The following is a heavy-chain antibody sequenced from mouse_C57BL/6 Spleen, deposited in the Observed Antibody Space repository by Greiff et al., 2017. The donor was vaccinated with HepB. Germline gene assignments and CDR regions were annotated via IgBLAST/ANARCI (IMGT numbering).Heavy chain of an antibody. J-gene: IGHJ1*03. CDR3: ARYYGSSPWYFDV. Sequence: QVQLQQPGAELVMPGASVKLSCKASGYTFTSYWMHWVKQRPGQGLEWIGEIDPSDSYTNYNQKFKGKSTLTVDKSSSTAYMQRSSLTSEDSAVYYCARYYGSSPWYFDVWGTGTTVTVSS. V-gene: IGHV1-69*01. CDR1: GYTFTSYW. CDR2: IDPSDSYT. D-gene: IGHD1-1*01.